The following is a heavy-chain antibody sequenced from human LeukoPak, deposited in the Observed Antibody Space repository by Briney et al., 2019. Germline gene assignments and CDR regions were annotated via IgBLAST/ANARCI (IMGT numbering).Heavy chain of an antibody. V-gene: IGHV3-21*01. D-gene: IGHD1-7*01. CDR1: GFTFSSYS. J-gene: IGHJ3*02. CDR2: IDSSSSYI. CDR3: ARPGITGTMGYGAFDI. Sequence: KPGGSLRLSCAASGFTFSSYSINWVRQAPGKGLEWVSSIDSSSSYIYYADSVKGRFTISRDNAKNSLFLQMNSLRVEDTAVYYCARPGITGTMGYGAFDIWGHGTRVTVSS.